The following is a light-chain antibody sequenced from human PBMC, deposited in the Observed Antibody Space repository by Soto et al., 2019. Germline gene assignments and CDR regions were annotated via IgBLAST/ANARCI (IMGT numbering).Light chain of an antibody. J-gene: IGKJ4*01. V-gene: IGKV1-5*03. CDR1: QSISSW. CDR3: QHYNTYPLT. CDR2: KAS. Sequence: DIQMTQSPSTLSASVGDRVTITCRASQSISSWLAWYQQKPGKAPKLLIYKASSLESGVPSRFSCSGSVTEFTLTISSLQPDDFATYYCQHYNTYPLTFGGGTKVEIK.